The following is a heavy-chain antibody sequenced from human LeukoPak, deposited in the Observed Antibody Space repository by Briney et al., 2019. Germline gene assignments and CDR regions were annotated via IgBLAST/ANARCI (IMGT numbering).Heavy chain of an antibody. D-gene: IGHD2-15*01. J-gene: IGHJ5*02. CDR3: ARGLCSCGSCYWFDP. CDR2: IIPIFGTA. Sequence: SVKVSCKASGGTFSSYAISWVRQAPGQGLEWMGGIIPIFGTANYAQKFQGRVTITADKSTSTAYMELSSLRSEDTAVYYCARGLCSCGSCYWFDPWGQGTLVTVSS. V-gene: IGHV1-69*06. CDR1: GGTFSSYA.